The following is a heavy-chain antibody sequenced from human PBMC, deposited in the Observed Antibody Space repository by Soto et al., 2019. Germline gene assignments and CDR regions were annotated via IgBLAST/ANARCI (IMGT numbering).Heavy chain of an antibody. D-gene: IGHD2-2*01. V-gene: IGHV4-30-2*01. CDR3: ARAGVPAASDYYYYYGMDV. J-gene: IGHJ6*02. CDR2: IYHSGST. Sequence: PSETLSLTCAVSGGSISSGGYSRSWIRQPPGKGLEWIGYIYHSGSTYYNPSLKSRVTISVDRSKNQFSLKLSSVTAADTAVYYCARAGVPAASDYYYYYGMDVWGQGTTVTSP. CDR1: GGSISSGGYS.